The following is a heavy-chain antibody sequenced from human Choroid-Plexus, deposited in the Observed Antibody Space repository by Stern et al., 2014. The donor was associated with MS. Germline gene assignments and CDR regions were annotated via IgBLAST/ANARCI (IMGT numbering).Heavy chain of an antibody. CDR2: VSYDGSNK. Sequence: VQLLESGGGVVQPGRPLRLSCVASGFTFGSCAMPWVRQAPGKGLEWVAGVSYDGSNKYYADSVKGRFTISRDNSQNTLYRQMSSLRPEDTAVYYCAKDRQYLTYFFDHWGQGSLVTVSS. J-gene: IGHJ5*02. D-gene: IGHD2/OR15-2a*01. CDR1: GFTFGSCA. V-gene: IGHV3-30*18. CDR3: AKDRQYLTYFFDH.